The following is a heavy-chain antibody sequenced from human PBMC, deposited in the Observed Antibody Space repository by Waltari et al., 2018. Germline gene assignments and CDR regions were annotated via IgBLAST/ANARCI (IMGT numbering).Heavy chain of an antibody. CDR1: GFIFSNYW. J-gene: IGHJ4*02. V-gene: IGHV3-7*03. CDR3: ARDWSGSGRGINF. Sequence: VESGGGLVQPGGSLRIPCAASGFIFSNYWMSWVRQAPGKGLEGVANIKPDGAEKYYVASLWGRFTISRDNTHNSLSLQMTALRDDDTGRYFCARDWSGSGRGINFWGQGVPVTVSS. CDR2: IKPDGAEK. D-gene: IGHD3-3*01.